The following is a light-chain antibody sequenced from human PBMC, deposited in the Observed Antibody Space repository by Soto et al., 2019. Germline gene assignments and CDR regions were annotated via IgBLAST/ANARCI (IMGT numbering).Light chain of an antibody. CDR1: QSIITY. Sequence: DIQMTQSPSSLSASVGDRVTITCRASQSIITYLNWYQQRPGKAPNLLIYAASSLQSGVPSRFSGSGSGTDFTLTISSLQPEDFATYYCQQSYSTPQTFGQGTKVEIK. J-gene: IGKJ1*01. V-gene: IGKV1-39*01. CDR3: QQSYSTPQT. CDR2: AAS.